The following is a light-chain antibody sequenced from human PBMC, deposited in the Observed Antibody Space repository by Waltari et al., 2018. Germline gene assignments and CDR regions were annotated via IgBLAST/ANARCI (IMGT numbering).Light chain of an antibody. CDR2: WAS. V-gene: IGKV4-1*01. CDR3: QQYHSTPRT. J-gene: IGKJ1*01. Sequence: DIVMTQSPDYMAVSLGERATINCKSSQSVLYSSNNKNYLAWYQQKPGQPPKLLIYWASTRESGVPDRFSGSGSGTDFTLTISSLQAEDVALYFCQQYHSTPRTFGQGTKVEIK. CDR1: QSVLYSSNNKNY.